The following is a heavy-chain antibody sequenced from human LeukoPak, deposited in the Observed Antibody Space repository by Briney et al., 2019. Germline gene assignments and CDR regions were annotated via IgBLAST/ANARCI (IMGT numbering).Heavy chain of an antibody. CDR2: ISNDGNEK. V-gene: IGHV3-30*04. CDR3: VRDGGYTGGWTYGAGDY. D-gene: IGHD2-8*02. Sequence: PGGSLRLSCAASGLTFSAYVMHWVRQAPGKGLECVAVISNDGNEKYYADSVKGRFSISRDNSKNTLYLQMSSLRTEDTAVYYCVRDGGYTGGWTYGAGDYWGQGNLVTVSS. CDR1: GLTFSAYV. J-gene: IGHJ4*01.